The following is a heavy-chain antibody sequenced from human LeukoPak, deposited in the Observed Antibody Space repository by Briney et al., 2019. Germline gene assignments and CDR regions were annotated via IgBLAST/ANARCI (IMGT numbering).Heavy chain of an antibody. J-gene: IGHJ5*02. Sequence: ASVKVSCKTSGYSFTNYGITWVRQAPGQGLEWMGWISGYNSKPFYAQNFQGRVTMTTDTSTSTVYMEVRSLRSDDTAVYYCARDPGRSIGFDPWGQGTLVTVSS. V-gene: IGHV1-18*01. D-gene: IGHD2-2*01. CDR1: GYSFTNYG. CDR2: ISGYNSKP. CDR3: ARDPGRSIGFDP.